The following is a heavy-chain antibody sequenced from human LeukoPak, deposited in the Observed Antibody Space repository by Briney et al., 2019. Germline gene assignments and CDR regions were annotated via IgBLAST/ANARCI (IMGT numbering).Heavy chain of an antibody. Sequence: PGGSLRLSCATSGFTFSTYAMSWVRQAPRRGLEWVSSIFDSGGATYYADSVKGRFTISRDNSKSRLSLQMNSLRAEDTAVYYCAKTLSSGWSGKYYFDYWGQGTLVSVSS. V-gene: IGHV3-23*01. CDR2: IFDSGGAT. D-gene: IGHD6-19*01. CDR3: AKTLSSGWSGKYYFDY. CDR1: GFTFSTYA. J-gene: IGHJ4*02.